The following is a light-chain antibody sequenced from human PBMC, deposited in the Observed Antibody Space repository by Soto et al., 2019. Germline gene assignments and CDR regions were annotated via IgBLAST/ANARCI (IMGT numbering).Light chain of an antibody. V-gene: IGKV1-6*01. CDR2: AAS. J-gene: IGKJ1*01. Sequence: IQMTQSPSSLSASVGDRVTITCRANQSISTYLNWYQQKPVKAPKLLIYAASNLQSGVSSRFSGSGSGTDFTLAISSLQPEDSATYYCLQDINYPWTFGQGTKVDIK. CDR3: LQDINYPWT. CDR1: QSISTY.